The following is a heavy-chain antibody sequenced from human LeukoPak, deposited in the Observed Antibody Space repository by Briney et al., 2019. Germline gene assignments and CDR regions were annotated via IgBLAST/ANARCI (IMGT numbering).Heavy chain of an antibody. D-gene: IGHD5-18*01. CDR3: ARQQDTTAPGY. Sequence: PGRSLRLSCAASGVTASSNYMNWVRQAPEKGLEWVSILYSGGNTCYADSVKGRFTISRDNSKNTLYLQMNSLRAEDTAVYYCARQQDTTAPGYWGQGTLVTVSS. J-gene: IGHJ4*02. CDR1: GVTASSNY. V-gene: IGHV3-66*04. CDR2: LYSGGNT.